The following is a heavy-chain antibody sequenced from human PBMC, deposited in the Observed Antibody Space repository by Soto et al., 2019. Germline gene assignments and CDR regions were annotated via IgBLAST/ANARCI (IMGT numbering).Heavy chain of an antibody. D-gene: IGHD6-19*01. V-gene: IGHV4-4*02. CDR3: ASTDSGWPTYEAY. CDR2: IYPGENT. CDR1: GASISSVKW. J-gene: IGHJ4*02. Sequence: SETLSLTCDVSGASISSVKWWSCVRQPPGKGLGWIGQIYPGENTNYNSSLKSRVTMSVDKSRNQFNLRLTSVTAADTAVYYCASTDSGWPTYEAYWGQGTLVTVSS.